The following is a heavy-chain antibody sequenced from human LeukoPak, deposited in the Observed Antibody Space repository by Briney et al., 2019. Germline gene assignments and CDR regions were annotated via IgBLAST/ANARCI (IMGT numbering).Heavy chain of an antibody. Sequence: SGTLSLSCAVYGGSFSGYYRSWIRQPPGKGLEWMAEINHSGSTNYNPSPKSRVNISVDTSKNQCSLKLSSVTAADSAVYYCARVGFQVTDYWGQGTLVTVSS. V-gene: IGHV4-34*01. CDR1: GGSFSGYY. CDR2: INHSGST. CDR3: ARVGFQVTDY. D-gene: IGHD3-10*01. J-gene: IGHJ4*02.